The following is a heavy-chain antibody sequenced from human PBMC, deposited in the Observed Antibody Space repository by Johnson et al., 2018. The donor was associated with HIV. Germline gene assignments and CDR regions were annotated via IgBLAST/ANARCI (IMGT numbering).Heavy chain of an antibody. CDR1: GFTFSSYG. Sequence: QVQLVESGGGLVQPVGSLRLSCAASGFTFSSYGMHWVRQAPGKGLEWVAFIRYDGSNKYYADSVKGRFTISRDNSKNTLYLQMNSLRAEDTAVYYCARARDRSSSRDAFDIWGQGTMVTVSS. V-gene: IGHV3-30*02. CDR3: ARARDRSSSRDAFDI. CDR2: IRYDGSNK. D-gene: IGHD6-13*01. J-gene: IGHJ3*02.